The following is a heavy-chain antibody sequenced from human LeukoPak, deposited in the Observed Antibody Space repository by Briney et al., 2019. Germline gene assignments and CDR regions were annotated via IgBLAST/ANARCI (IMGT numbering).Heavy chain of an antibody. J-gene: IGHJ4*02. D-gene: IGHD3-3*01. CDR1: GYSFTSYW. V-gene: IGHV5-51*01. CDR3: ARLSEDFWSGYSFFDY. Sequence: GESLKISCKGSGYSFTSYWIGWVRQMPGKGLEWMGIIYPGDSDTRYSPSFQGRVTISADKSISTAYLQWSSLKASDTAMYYCARLSEDFWSGYSFFDYWGQGTLVTVSS. CDR2: IYPGDSDT.